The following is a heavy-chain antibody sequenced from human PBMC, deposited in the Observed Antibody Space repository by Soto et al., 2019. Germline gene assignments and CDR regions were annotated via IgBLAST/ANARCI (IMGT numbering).Heavy chain of an antibody. D-gene: IGHD3-3*01. CDR3: TRDGDFYGFDV. CDR1: GFTSDDFA. J-gene: IGHJ6*02. CDR2: VRSKTYDGAA. Sequence: EVQLVESGGGFVQPGRSLRLSCTFSGFTSDDFALTWVRQAPGKGLEWLGLVRSKTYDGAAEYAESVKGRFTISRDESTSTAFLQMNRLKTEDTAVYYCTRDGDFYGFDVWGQGTTVTVSS. V-gene: IGHV3-49*04.